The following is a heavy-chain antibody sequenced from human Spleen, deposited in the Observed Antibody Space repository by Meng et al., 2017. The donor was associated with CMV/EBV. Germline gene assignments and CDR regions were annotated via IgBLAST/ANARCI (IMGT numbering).Heavy chain of an antibody. D-gene: IGHD3-3*01. CDR2: INPKSGGT. CDR3: ARIPRNYETMDV. Sequence: ASVKVSCKASGYTFTSYYMHWVRQAPGQGLEWMGFINPKSGGTNYAQKFQGRVTMTSDTSISTIYMEMSRLRSDDTAVYYCARIPRNYETMDVWGQGTTVTVSS. V-gene: IGHV1-2*02. CDR1: GYTFTSYY. J-gene: IGHJ6*02.